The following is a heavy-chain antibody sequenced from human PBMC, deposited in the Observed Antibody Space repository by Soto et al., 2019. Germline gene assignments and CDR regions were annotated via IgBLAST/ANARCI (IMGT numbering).Heavy chain of an antibody. Sequence: ASETLSLTCSVSGAGLNSGNYYWSWLRPVSGKGVEWIGQTYVTGAVDCNPYLRHRLTISQDTPQSQFSLNPRRVTDADTAVYYCARVRIATNNFKGFEPCGQGTLVSVS. D-gene: IGHD2-21*01. V-gene: IGHV4-31*03. CDR2: TYVTGAV. CDR1: GAGLNSGNYY. J-gene: IGHJ5*02. CDR3: ARVRIATNNFKGFEP.